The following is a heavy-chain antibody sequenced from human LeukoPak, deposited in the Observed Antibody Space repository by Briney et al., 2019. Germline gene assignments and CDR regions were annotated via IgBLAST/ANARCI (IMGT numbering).Heavy chain of an antibody. D-gene: IGHD4-17*01. J-gene: IGHJ4*02. V-gene: IGHV3-7*01. CDR2: IKQDGSQ. Sequence: GGSLRLSCAASGFTFSRHWMSWVRQAPGKGLERVANIKQDGSQYYVDSVKGRFIISRDSAKNSLYLQMNSLRAEDTAVYSCARGPDYGDRLDYFDYWGQGTLVTVSS. CDR3: ARGPDYGDRLDYFDY. CDR1: GFTFSRHW.